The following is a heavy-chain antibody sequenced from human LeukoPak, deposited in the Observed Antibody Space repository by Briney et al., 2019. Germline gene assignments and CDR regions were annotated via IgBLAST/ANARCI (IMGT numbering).Heavy chain of an antibody. CDR1: GFTFSSYA. CDR2: ISYDGSNK. V-gene: IGHV3-30-3*01. D-gene: IGHD6-19*01. J-gene: IGHJ6*02. Sequence: GGSLRLSCAASGFTFSSYAMHWVRQAPGKGLEWVAVISYDGSNKYYADSVKGRFTISRDNSKNTLYLQMNSLRAEDTAVYYCARGSEQWLVQRYYGMDVWGQGTTVTVSS. CDR3: ARGSEQWLVQRYYGMDV.